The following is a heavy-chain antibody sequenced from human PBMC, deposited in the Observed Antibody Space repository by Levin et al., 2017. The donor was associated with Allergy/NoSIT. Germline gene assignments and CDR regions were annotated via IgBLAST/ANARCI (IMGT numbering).Heavy chain of an antibody. D-gene: IGHD2-2*01. Sequence: EASVKVSCAASGFTFSSYSMNWVRQAPGKGLEWVSSISSSSSYIYYADSVKGRFTISRDNAKNSLYLQMNSLRAEDTAVYYCAREVIVVSAATSWFDPWGQGTLVTVSS. CDR2: ISSSSSYI. CDR1: GFTFSSYS. V-gene: IGHV3-21*06. CDR3: AREVIVVSAATSWFDP. J-gene: IGHJ5*02.